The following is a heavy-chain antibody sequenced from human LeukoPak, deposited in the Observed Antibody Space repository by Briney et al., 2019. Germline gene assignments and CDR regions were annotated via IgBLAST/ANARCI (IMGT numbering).Heavy chain of an antibody. D-gene: IGHD3-10*01. Sequence: PSETLSLTCTVSGYSISSGHYWGWIRQPPGKGLEWIGSIYHSGSTYYNPSLKSRVTISVDTSKNQFSLKLSSVTAADTAVYYCASCPKLDDWFDPWGQGTLVTVSS. J-gene: IGHJ5*02. V-gene: IGHV4-38-2*02. CDR1: GYSISSGHY. CDR2: IYHSGST. CDR3: ASCPKLDDWFDP.